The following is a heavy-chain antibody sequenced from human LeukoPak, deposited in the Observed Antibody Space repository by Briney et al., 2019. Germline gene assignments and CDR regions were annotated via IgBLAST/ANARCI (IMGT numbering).Heavy chain of an antibody. CDR1: GFIFSSYW. CDR2: INSDGSST. Sequence: PGGSLRLSCAASGFIFSSYWMHWVRHAPGKGLAWVSRINSDGSSTSYADSVKGRFTISRDNAKNTPYLQMNSLRAEDTAVYYCARANYYGSGRAAFDIWGQGTMVTASS. J-gene: IGHJ3*02. D-gene: IGHD3-10*01. CDR3: ARANYYGSGRAAFDI. V-gene: IGHV3-74*01.